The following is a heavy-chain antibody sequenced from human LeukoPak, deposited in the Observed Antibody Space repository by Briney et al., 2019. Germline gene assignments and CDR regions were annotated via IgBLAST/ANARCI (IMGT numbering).Heavy chain of an antibody. CDR2: LNSGGNT. Sequence: GGSLRLSCAASGFTFSIYGMSWVRQAPGKGLEWVSSLNSGGNTYYADSVKGRFTISRDDSKNTLYLRMYSLRAGDTATYYCAKAGGAYCSGTNCLYYFDNWGQGTLVTVSS. J-gene: IGHJ4*02. D-gene: IGHD2-2*01. CDR3: AKAGGAYCSGTNCLYYFDN. V-gene: IGHV3-23*01. CDR1: GFTFSIYG.